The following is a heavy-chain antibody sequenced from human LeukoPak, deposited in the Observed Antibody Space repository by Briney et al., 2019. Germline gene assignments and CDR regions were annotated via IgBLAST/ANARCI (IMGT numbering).Heavy chain of an antibody. J-gene: IGHJ6*03. Sequence: ASVKVSCKASGYTFTSYDINWVRQATGQGLEWMGWMNPNSGNTGYAQKFQGRVTMTRNTSISTAYMELSSLRSEDTAVYYCARRSNPASSSWSPYYYYYMDVWGKGTTVTVSS. D-gene: IGHD6-13*01. V-gene: IGHV1-8*01. CDR2: MNPNSGNT. CDR1: GYTFTSYD. CDR3: ARRSNPASSSWSPYYYYYMDV.